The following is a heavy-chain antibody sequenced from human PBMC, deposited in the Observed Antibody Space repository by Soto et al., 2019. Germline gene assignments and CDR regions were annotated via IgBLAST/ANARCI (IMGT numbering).Heavy chain of an antibody. V-gene: IGHV3-30*03. CDR3: ARDFSADYGDYETLGY. J-gene: IGHJ4*02. CDR2: ISYDGSNK. CDR1: GFSFSSYG. D-gene: IGHD4-17*01. Sequence: HVQLVESGGGVVQPGRSLRLSCAASGFSFSSYGMHWVRQAPGKGLEWVAVISYDGSNKYYADSVKGRFTISRDNSKNTLYLQMNSLRAEDTAVYYCARDFSADYGDYETLGYWGQGTLVTVSS.